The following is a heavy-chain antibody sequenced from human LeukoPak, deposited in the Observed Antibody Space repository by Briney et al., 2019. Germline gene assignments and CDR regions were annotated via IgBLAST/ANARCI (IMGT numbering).Heavy chain of an antibody. CDR2: ISSNGGST. Sequence: PGGSLRLPCAASGFTFDDYAMHWVRQAPGKGLEYVSAISSNGGSTYYANSVKGRFTISRDNSKNTLYLQMGSLRAEDMAVYYCAREGYSSGWYAQYYFDYWGQGTLVTVSS. D-gene: IGHD6-19*01. CDR3: AREGYSSGWYAQYYFDY. V-gene: IGHV3-64*01. J-gene: IGHJ4*02. CDR1: GFTFDDYA.